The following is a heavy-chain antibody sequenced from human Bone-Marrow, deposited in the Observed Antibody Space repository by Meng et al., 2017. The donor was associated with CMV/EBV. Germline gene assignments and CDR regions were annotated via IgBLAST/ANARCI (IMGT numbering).Heavy chain of an antibody. V-gene: IGHV3-7*01. CDR1: GFTFSSYA. CDR3: VRDALPGYYDSSGQDY. J-gene: IGHJ4*02. Sequence: GESLKISCAASGFTFSSYAMSWVRQAPGKGLEWVANINQDGTDKYYVDSVKGRFTISRDNTKNSLYLQMNSLRAEDTAVYYCVRDALPGYYDSSGQDYWGQGTLVTVSS. CDR2: INQDGTDK. D-gene: IGHD3-22*01.